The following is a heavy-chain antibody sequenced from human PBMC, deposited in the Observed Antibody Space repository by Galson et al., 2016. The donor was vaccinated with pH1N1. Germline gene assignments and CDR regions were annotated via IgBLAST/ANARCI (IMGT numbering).Heavy chain of an antibody. Sequence: QSGAEVKKPGESLSISCQGFEYGFTAYWITWVRQMPGKGLEWMGRIDPSDSYTNYSPSFQGHVTISADKSVSTVYLQWSSLKASDTAIYYCARDRYSGCDPDAFDIWGQGTMVTVSS. D-gene: IGHD5-12*01. V-gene: IGHV5-10-1*01. CDR2: IDPSDSYT. CDR1: EYGFTAYW. CDR3: ARDRYSGCDPDAFDI. J-gene: IGHJ3*02.